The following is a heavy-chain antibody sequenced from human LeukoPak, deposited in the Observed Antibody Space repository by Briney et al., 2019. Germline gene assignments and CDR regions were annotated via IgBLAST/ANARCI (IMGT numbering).Heavy chain of an antibody. Sequence: PGGSLRLSCAASGFTVSNNYMSWVRQAPGKGLEWVSVIYSGGSTYYADSVKGRFTISRDNSKNTLYLQMNSLRAEDTAVYYCARARRGSYYVFDYWGQGTLVTVSS. CDR3: ARARRGSYYVFDY. CDR1: GFTVSNNY. J-gene: IGHJ4*02. V-gene: IGHV3-53*01. D-gene: IGHD1-26*01. CDR2: IYSGGST.